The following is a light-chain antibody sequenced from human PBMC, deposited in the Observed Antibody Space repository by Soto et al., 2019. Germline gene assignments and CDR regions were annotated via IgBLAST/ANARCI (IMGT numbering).Light chain of an antibody. CDR2: AAS. V-gene: IGKV1-39*01. J-gene: IGKJ4*01. CDR1: QSITTY. Sequence: DIQMTQSPSSLSASVGDRVTITCRASQSITTYLNWYKQKAGKAPKLLIYAASNLQNGVPSRFSGSGSGTDFTLTISSLQPEDFATYYCQHSYSPLLTFGGGNKVEIK. CDR3: QHSYSPLLT.